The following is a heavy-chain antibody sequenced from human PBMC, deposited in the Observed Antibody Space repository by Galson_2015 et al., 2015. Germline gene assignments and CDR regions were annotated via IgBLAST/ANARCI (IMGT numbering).Heavy chain of an antibody. CDR2: IWYDGSNK. J-gene: IGHJ6*02. D-gene: IGHD1-26*01. CDR3: ARDDTLGATSDLPVYGMDV. CDR1: GFTFSSYG. V-gene: IGHV3-33*01. Sequence: SLRLSCAASGFTFSSYGMHWVRQAPGKGLEWVAVIWYDGSNKYYADSVKGRFTISRDNSRNTLYLQMNSLRAEDTAVYYCARDDTLGATSDLPVYGMDVWGQGTTVTVSS.